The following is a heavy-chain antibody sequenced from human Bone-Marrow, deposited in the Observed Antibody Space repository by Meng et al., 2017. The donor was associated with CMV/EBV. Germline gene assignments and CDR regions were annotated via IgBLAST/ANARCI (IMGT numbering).Heavy chain of an antibody. V-gene: IGHV4-39*07. J-gene: IGHJ3*01. CDR3: ARKVPVTPFDVFDL. Sequence: GSLRLSCTVSGGSISSSNHFWGWIRQPPGKGLEWIGSIYYSGSTYGNPSLKSRVTISADTSKDQFSLRLTSVTAADTAIYYCARKVPVTPFDVFDLWARGQWSPSPQ. D-gene: IGHD1-14*01. CDR1: GGSISSSNHF. CDR2: IYYSGST.